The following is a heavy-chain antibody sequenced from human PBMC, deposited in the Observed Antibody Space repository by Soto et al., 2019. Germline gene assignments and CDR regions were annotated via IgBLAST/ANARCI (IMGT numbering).Heavy chain of an antibody. CDR3: AKRERKHHIVVVVAATHSLGGLDY. J-gene: IGHJ4*02. Sequence: ASVKVSCKASGYTFTSYGISWVRQAPGQGLEWMGWISAYNGNTNYAQKLQGRVTMTTDTSTSTAYMELRSLRAEDTAVYYCAKRERKHHIVVVVAATHSLGGLDYWGQGTLVTVSS. V-gene: IGHV1-18*01. D-gene: IGHD2-15*01. CDR1: GYTFTSYG. CDR2: ISAYNGNT.